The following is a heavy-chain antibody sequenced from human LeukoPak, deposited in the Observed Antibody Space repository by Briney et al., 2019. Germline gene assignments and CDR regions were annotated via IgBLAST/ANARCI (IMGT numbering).Heavy chain of an antibody. V-gene: IGHV4-30-2*01. D-gene: IGHD2-2*01. CDR1: GGSISSGGYS. CDR2: IYHSGST. J-gene: IGHJ4*02. Sequence: PSQTLSLTCAVSGGSISSGGYSWSWIQQPPGKGLEWIGYIYHSGSTYYNPSLKSRVTISVDRSKNQFSLKLSSVTAADTAVYYCARTAANTYYYFDYWGQGTLVTVSS. CDR3: ARTAANTYYYFDY.